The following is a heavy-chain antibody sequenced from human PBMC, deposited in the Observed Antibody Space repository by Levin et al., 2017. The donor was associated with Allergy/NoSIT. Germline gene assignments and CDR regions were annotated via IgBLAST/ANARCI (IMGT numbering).Heavy chain of an antibody. Sequence: GASVKVSCKASGGTFSSYAISWVRQAPGQGLEWMGRIIPILGIANYAQKFQGRVTITADKSTSTAYMELSSLRSEDTAVYYCASLSSGYSYGHHPDYWGQGTLVTVSS. CDR1: GGTFSSYA. V-gene: IGHV1-69*04. CDR3: ASLSSGYSYGHHPDY. CDR2: IIPILGIA. J-gene: IGHJ4*02. D-gene: IGHD5-18*01.